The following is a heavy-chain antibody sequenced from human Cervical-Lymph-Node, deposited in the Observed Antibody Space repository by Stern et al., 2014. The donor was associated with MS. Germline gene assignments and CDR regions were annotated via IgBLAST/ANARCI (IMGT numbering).Heavy chain of an antibody. J-gene: IGHJ5*02. CDR2: IHAGNGDT. V-gene: IGHV1-3*01. Sequence: QVQLVQSGAEVKKPGASVKVSCEASGYTFTSYGIHWVRQAPGQRLEWMAWIHAGNGDTKYSQKFQGRVTVTRDTSASTAYMDLSSLMSEDTAIYYCAKGSGASSWYWFDPWGQGTLVTVSS. CDR3: AKGSGASSWYWFDP. D-gene: IGHD6-13*01. CDR1: GYTFTSYG.